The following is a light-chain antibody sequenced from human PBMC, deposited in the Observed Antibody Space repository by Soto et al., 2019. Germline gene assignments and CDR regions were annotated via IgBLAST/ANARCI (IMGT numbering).Light chain of an antibody. V-gene: IGKV1-39*02. J-gene: IGKJ2*01. CDR3: QCGYSTPRYT. CDR1: QSISSY. Sequence: DIQMTQSPSFLSASVGDRVTITCRASQSISSYLNWYQQKPGKAPKLLIYAASSLQSGVPSRFSSSGSGTDVTLTISSLQPEDVSTYYCQCGYSTPRYTFGQGTKLEIK. CDR2: AAS.